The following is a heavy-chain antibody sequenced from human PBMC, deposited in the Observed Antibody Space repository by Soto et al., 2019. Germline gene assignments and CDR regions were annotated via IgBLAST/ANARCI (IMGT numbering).Heavy chain of an antibody. CDR2: ISGSGGST. V-gene: IGHV3-23*01. CDR3: AKGPDSSGFRYYFDY. J-gene: IGHJ4*02. D-gene: IGHD3-22*01. CDR1: GFTFSSYA. Sequence: EVQLLESGGGLVQPGGSLRLSCAASGFTFSSYAMSWVRQAPGKGLEWVSAISGSGGSTYYADSVKGRFTISRDNSKNTLYLQMNSLRAEDRAVYYCAKGPDSSGFRYYFDYWGQGTLVTVSS.